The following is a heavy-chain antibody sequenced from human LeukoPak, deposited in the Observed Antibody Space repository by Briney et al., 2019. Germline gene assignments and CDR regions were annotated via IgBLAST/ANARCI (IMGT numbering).Heavy chain of an antibody. V-gene: IGHV3-21*01. D-gene: IGHD5-12*01. CDR1: GFTFSSYE. Sequence: GGSLRLSCAASGFTFSSYEMNWVRQAPGKGLEWVSSISTSSSYIYYADSVKGRFTISRDNARNSLYLQMNTLRAEDTAVYSCARGPSGYHNTGGQGTLVTVSS. CDR3: ARGPSGYHNT. CDR2: ISTSSSYI. J-gene: IGHJ4*02.